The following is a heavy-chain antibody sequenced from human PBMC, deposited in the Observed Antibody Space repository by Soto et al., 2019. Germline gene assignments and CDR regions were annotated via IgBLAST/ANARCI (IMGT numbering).Heavy chain of an antibody. D-gene: IGHD3-22*01. J-gene: IGHJ6*02. CDR2: IYYSGST. CDR1: GGSISSYY. V-gene: IGHV4-59*01. CDR3: ARNKYDSSGYYYWDYYYGMDV. Sequence: SETLSLTCTVSGGSISSYYWSWIRQPPGRGLEWIGYIYYSGSTNYNPSLKSRVIISVDTSKNQFSLKLSSVAAADTAVYYCARNKYDSSGYYYWDYYYGMDVWGQGTTVTVSS.